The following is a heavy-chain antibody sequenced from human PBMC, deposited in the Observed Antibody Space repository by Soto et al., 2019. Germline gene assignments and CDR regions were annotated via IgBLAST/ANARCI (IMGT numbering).Heavy chain of an antibody. CDR1: GFTFSTYW. J-gene: IGHJ6*02. Sequence: AVGSLRLSCAASGFTFSTYWMSWVRQAPGKGLEWVANIKEDGSEKYYVDSVEGRFTISRDNAKNSLYLQMTSLRAEDTALYYCARGWGYFDSSGFPYLYAMDVWGQGTTVTVSS. D-gene: IGHD3-22*01. CDR2: IKEDGSEK. V-gene: IGHV3-7*01. CDR3: ARGWGYFDSSGFPYLYAMDV.